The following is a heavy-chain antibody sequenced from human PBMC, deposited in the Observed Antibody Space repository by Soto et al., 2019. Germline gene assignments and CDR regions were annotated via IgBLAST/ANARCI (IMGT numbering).Heavy chain of an antibody. CDR3: ARDGYSSGWYLLEFAA. CDR2: ISYDGSNK. Sequence: QVQLVESGGGVVQPGRSLRLSCAASGFTFSSYAMHWVRQAPGKGLEWVAVISYDGSNKYYADSVKGRFTISRDNSKNTLYLQMNSLRAEDTAVYYCARDGYSSGWYLLEFAAGGQGTLVTVSS. CDR1: GFTFSSYA. V-gene: IGHV3-30-3*01. D-gene: IGHD6-19*01. J-gene: IGHJ5*02.